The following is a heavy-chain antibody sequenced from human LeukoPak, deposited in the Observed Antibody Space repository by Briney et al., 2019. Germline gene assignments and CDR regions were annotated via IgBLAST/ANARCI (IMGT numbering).Heavy chain of an antibody. CDR2: FFYIGLT. CDR1: GGAFRRYD. Sequence: SGTRSLTCSVPGGAFRRYDSTWIRKSPGKGLEGIGYFFYIGLTNYNPSLNSPVTISVDTSKNQSSLKLSSVTAADTAVYYCARAKQRIAVAGGGGMDVWGKGTTVTVSS. J-gene: IGHJ6*04. V-gene: IGHV4-59*13. D-gene: IGHD6-19*01. CDR3: ARAKQRIAVAGGGGMDV.